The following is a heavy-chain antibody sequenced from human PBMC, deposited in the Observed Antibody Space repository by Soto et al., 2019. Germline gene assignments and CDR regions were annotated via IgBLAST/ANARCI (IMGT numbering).Heavy chain of an antibody. J-gene: IGHJ4*02. Sequence: KRWGASVKVSCKASGYTFTSYGISWVRQAPGQGLEWMGWISAYNGNTNYAQKLQGRVTMTTDTPRSTAYWEWRSLSFDDTAVYYWGRPDLVRERLVNWGQETLVTVSS. D-gene: IGHD1-1*01. CDR2: ISAYNGNT. V-gene: IGHV1-18*01. CDR3: GRPDLVRERLVN. CDR1: GYTFTSYG.